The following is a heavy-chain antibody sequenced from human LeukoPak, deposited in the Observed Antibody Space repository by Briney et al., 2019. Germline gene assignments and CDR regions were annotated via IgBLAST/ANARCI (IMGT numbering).Heavy chain of an antibody. D-gene: IGHD1/OR15-1a*01. V-gene: IGHV4-39*01. CDR1: GGSISSNSYY. Sequence: SETLSLTCTVSGGSISSNSYYWGWIRQPPGKGLEWIGSIYYRGSTNYNPSLKSRVTISVDTSKNQFSLKLSSVTAADTAVYYCARHGLGPTTLRVPVEIDYWGQGTLVTVSS. CDR3: ARHGLGPTTLRVPVEIDY. CDR2: IYYRGST. J-gene: IGHJ4*02.